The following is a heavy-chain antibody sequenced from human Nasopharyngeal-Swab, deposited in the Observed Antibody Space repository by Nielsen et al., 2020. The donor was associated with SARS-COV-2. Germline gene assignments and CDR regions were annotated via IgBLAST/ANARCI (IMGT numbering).Heavy chain of an antibody. Sequence: ETLSLTCAASGFTVSSNYMSWVRQAPGKGLEWVSVIYSGGSTYYADSVKGRFTISRDNSKNTLYLQMNSLRAEDTAVYYCARATFADWYFDLWGRGTLVTVSS. CDR3: ARATFADWYFDL. CDR1: GFTVSSNY. CDR2: IYSGGST. J-gene: IGHJ2*01. V-gene: IGHV3-66*01. D-gene: IGHD2/OR15-2a*01.